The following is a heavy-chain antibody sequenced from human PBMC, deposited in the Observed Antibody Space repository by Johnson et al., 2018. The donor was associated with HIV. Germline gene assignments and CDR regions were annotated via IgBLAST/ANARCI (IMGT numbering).Heavy chain of an antibody. J-gene: IGHJ3*02. D-gene: IGHD2-15*01. V-gene: IGHV3-30-3*01. CDR2: ISYDGSNK. CDR1: GFTFSSYA. CDR3: ARGMVVAATKAFDI. Sequence: QVQLVESGGGVVQPGRSLRLSCAASGFTFSSYAMHWVRQAPGKGLEWVAVISYDGSNKYYADSVKGRFTISRDNSKNTLYLQMNSLGAEDTAVYYCARGMVVAATKAFDIWGQGTMVTVSS.